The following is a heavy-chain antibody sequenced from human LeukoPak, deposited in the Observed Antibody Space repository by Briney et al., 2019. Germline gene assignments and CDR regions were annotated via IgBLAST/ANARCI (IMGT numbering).Heavy chain of an antibody. CDR3: ARVYSSGWSS. J-gene: IGHJ3*01. CDR2: IYYSGST. V-gene: IGHV4-61*01. Sequence: SDTLSLTCTVSGRSFSSGSYYCRWIRQPPGRGLEWIGYIYYSGSTNYNPSLKSRVTISVDTSKNQFSLKLTSVTAADTAVYYCARVYSSGWSSWGQGTMVTVSS. D-gene: IGHD6-19*01. CDR1: GRSFSSGSYY.